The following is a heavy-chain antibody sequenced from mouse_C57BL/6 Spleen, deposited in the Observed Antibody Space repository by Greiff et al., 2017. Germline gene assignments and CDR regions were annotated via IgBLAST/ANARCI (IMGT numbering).Heavy chain of an antibody. CDR3: ARSRGYGSSSWFAY. CDR1: GYTFTSYW. V-gene: IGHV1-55*01. Sequence: VQLQQSGAELVKPGASVKMSCKASGYTFTSYWITWVKQRPGQGLEWIGDIYPGSGSTNYNEKFKSKATLTVDTSSSTAYMQLSSLTSEDSAVYSCARSRGYGSSSWFAYWGQGTLVTVSA. D-gene: IGHD1-1*01. J-gene: IGHJ3*01. CDR2: IYPGSGST.